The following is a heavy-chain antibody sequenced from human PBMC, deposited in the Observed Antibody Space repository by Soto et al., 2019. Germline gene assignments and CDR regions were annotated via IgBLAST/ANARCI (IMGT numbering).Heavy chain of an antibody. CDR3: GRGGEYQLLYYYYGMDV. J-gene: IGHJ6*02. V-gene: IGHV4-59*01. D-gene: IGHD2-2*01. CDR2: IYYSGST. CDR1: GGSISSYY. Sequence: SETLSLTCTVSGGSISSYYWSWIRQPPGKGLEWIGYIYYSGSTNYNPSLKSRVTISVDTSKNQFSLKLSSVTAADTAVYYCGRGGEYQLLYYYYGMDVWGQGTTVTVSS.